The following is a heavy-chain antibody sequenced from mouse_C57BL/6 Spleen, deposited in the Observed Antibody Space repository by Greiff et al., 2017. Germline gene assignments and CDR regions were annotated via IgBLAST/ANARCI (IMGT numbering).Heavy chain of an antibody. CDR2: LDPSDSYT. J-gene: IGHJ4*01. CDR1: GYTFTSYW. V-gene: IGHV1-59*01. Sequence: QVQLQQPGAELVRPGTSVKLSCKASGYTFTSYWMHWVKQRPGQGLEWIGVLDPSDSYTNYNQKFKGKATLTVDTSSRTAYMQLRRLTPEDSAVDYCARYSPGCGSRRELYAMDYWGQGTSVTVSS. D-gene: IGHD1-1*01. CDR3: ARYSPGCGSRRELYAMDY.